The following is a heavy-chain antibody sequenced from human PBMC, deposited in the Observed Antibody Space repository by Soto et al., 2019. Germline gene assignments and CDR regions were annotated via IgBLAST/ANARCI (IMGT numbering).Heavy chain of an antibody. J-gene: IGHJ6*02. CDR2: IYYSGST. CDR1: GGSISSGDYY. Sequence: SSATLSLTCTVSGGSISSGDYYWRRIRQPPGKVLEWIVYIYYSGSTYYNPSLQSRVHISVXTSXNQFYLKLSSVTAADTAVYYCARDRHYYDSSGYYPEGGPSRLYYYYGMDVWGQGTTVTVS. V-gene: IGHV4-30-4*02. CDR3: ARDRHYYDSSGYYPEGGPSRLYYYYGMDV. D-gene: IGHD3-22*01.